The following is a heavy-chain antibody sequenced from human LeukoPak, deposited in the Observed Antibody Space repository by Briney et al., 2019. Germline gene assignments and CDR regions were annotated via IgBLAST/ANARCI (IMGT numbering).Heavy chain of an antibody. CDR2: IYSGGST. CDR1: GFTFSSNY. CDR3: ASDSPGTGVYGMDV. Sequence: GGSLRLSCAASGFTFSSNYMSWVRQAPGKGREGVSVIYSGGSTYYADSVKGRFTISTDNSKTTLYLQMTSLRAEDTAVYYCASDSPGTGVYGMDVGGQGPTVTVS. D-gene: IGHD3-10*01. J-gene: IGHJ6*02. V-gene: IGHV3-53*01.